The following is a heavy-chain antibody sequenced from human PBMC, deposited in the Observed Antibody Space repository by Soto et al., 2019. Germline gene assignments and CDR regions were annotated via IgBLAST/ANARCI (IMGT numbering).Heavy chain of an antibody. J-gene: IGHJ6*02. V-gene: IGHV4-59*01. CDR2: IYYSGST. Sequence: PSETLSLTYTVSGGSISSYYWSWIRQPPGKGLEWIGYIYYSGSTNYKPSLKSRVTISVDTSKNQFTLKLSSVTAADTAVYYCARDGQPPDYYYGMDVWGQGTPVTVS. CDR1: GGSISSYY. D-gene: IGHD5-18*01. CDR3: ARDGQPPDYYYGMDV.